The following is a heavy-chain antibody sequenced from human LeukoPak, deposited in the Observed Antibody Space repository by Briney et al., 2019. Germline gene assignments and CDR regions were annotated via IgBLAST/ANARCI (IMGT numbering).Heavy chain of an antibody. CDR3: AREPKYSSHRYYYYGMDV. V-gene: IGHV1-69*04. CDR2: IIPILGIA. D-gene: IGHD6-6*01. Sequence: SVTVSCKASGGTFSSYAISWVRQAPGQGLEWMGRIIPILGIANYAQKFQGRVTITADKSTSTAYMELSSLRSEDTAVYYCAREPKYSSHRYYYYGMDVWGQGTTVTVSS. CDR1: GGTFSSYA. J-gene: IGHJ6*02.